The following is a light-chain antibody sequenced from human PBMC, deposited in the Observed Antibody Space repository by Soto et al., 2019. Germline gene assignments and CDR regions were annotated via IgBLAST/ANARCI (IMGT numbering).Light chain of an antibody. V-gene: IGKV3-20*01. CDR3: QQYGSSPLIT. CDR1: QSVGSSF. Sequence: DIVLTQSPGTLSLSPGERATLSCRASQSVGSSFLAWYQQKPGQAPRLLIYNASSRATGIPDRFSGSGSGTDFTLTISRLEPEDFAVYYCQQYGSSPLITFGQGTRLDIK. CDR2: NAS. J-gene: IGKJ5*01.